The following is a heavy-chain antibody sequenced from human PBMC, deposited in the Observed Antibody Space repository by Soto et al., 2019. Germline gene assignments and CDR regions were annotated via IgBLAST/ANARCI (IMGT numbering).Heavy chain of an antibody. V-gene: IGHV1-18*01. CDR3: AQRLGGKYFQD. J-gene: IGHJ1*01. Sequence: QVQLVQSGAEVKKPGASVKVSCKASGYTFPSHCISWVRQAPGQGLEWMGWISAYNGNTNYAQKFQGRVTMTTDTPASTAYMELTSLTSYETVVYYCAQRLGGKYFQDWGQGTLVTVSS. D-gene: IGHD3-16*01. CDR1: GYTFPSHC. CDR2: ISAYNGNT.